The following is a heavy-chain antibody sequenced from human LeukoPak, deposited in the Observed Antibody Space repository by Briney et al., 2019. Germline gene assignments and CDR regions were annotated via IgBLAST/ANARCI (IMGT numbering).Heavy chain of an antibody. CDR2: IYYSGST. D-gene: IGHD6-19*01. CDR3: ARAAVAGTRYHFDY. CDR1: GGSISSSSYY. Sequence: SETLSLTCTVSGGSISSSSYYWGWLRQPPGKGLEWIGSIYYSGSTYYNPSLKSRVTISVDTSKNQFSLKLSSVTAADTAVYYCARAAVAGTRYHFDYWGQGTLVTVSS. J-gene: IGHJ4*02. V-gene: IGHV4-39*07.